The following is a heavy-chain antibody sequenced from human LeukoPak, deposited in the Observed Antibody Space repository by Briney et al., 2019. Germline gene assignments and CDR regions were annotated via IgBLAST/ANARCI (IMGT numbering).Heavy chain of an antibody. CDR2: IVGSGGIT. CDR1: GFTFSSYA. Sequence: GGSLRLSCAASGFTFSSYAMSWVRQAPGKGLEWVSAIVGSGGITYYADSVKGRFTISRDNSKNTLYLQMNSLRAEDTAAYYCAKNTVAWQMALLGVDYWGQGTLVTVSS. V-gene: IGHV3-23*01. D-gene: IGHD5-24*01. J-gene: IGHJ4*02. CDR3: AKNTVAWQMALLGVDY.